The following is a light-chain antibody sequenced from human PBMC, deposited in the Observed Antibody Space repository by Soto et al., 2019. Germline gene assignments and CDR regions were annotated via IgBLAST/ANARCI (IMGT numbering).Light chain of an antibody. CDR1: SNDVGNYNL. Sequence: QSALTQPASVFGSPGQSTTISCIGTSNDVGNYNLVSWYQQHPGKAPKLVIYEVNKRPSGVSNRFSGSKSDNTASLTISGLQAEDEADYYCCSYAGSSTHVVFGGGTKLTVL. CDR2: EVN. CDR3: CSYAGSSTHVV. J-gene: IGLJ2*01. V-gene: IGLV2-23*02.